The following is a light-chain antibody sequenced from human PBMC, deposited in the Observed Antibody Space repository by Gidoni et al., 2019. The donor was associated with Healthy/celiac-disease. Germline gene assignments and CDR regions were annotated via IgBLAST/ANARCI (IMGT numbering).Light chain of an antibody. V-gene: IGKV3-20*01. J-gene: IGKJ1*01. CDR2: CAS. CDR1: PSVSSSY. Sequence: DIVLTQSPGTLSLSPGERATLSCRSSPSVSSSYLAWYQQKPGQAPRLLIYCASSRATGIPDRFSGSGSGTDFTLTISRLEPEDFAVYYCQQYGSSPHVTFGQGTKVEIK. CDR3: QQYGSSPHVT.